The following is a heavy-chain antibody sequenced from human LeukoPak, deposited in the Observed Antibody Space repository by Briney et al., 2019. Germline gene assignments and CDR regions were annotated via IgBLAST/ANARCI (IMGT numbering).Heavy chain of an antibody. V-gene: IGHV3-23*01. CDR3: AKDDVVGATGDLDY. CDR2: ISGSGGST. Sequence: GGSLRLSCAASGFTFSSYAMSWVRQAPGKGLEWVSAISGSGGSTYCADSVKGRFTISRDNSKNTLYLQMNSLRAEDTAVYYCAKDDVVGATGDLDYWGQGTLVTVSS. J-gene: IGHJ4*02. D-gene: IGHD1-26*01. CDR1: GFTFSSYA.